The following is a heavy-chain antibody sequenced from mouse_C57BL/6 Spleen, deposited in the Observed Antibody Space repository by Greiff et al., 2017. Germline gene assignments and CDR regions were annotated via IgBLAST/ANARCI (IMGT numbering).Heavy chain of an antibody. CDR2: IDPSDSET. CDR1: GYTFTSYW. J-gene: IGHJ3*01. Sequence: QVQLQQPGAELVRPGSSVKLSCKASGYTFTSYWMHWVKQRPIQGLEWIGNIDPSDSETNYNQNFKDKATLTVNKSSNTAYMQLSSLTSEDSAVYYCARDSTQRPFAYWGQGTLVTVSA. CDR3: ARDSTQRPFAY. D-gene: IGHD2-5*01. V-gene: IGHV1-52*01.